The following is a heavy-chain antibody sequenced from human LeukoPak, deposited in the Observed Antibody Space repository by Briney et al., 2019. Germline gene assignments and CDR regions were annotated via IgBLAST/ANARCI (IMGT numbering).Heavy chain of an antibody. V-gene: IGHV5-51*01. Sequence: HGESLKISCKGFGYSLTSYWIGWVRQMPGKGLEWMGIIYPGDSDTRYSPSFQGQVTISADKSISTAYLQWSSLKASDTAMYYCARLRHGSGSYYSYWGQGTLVTVSS. J-gene: IGHJ4*02. CDR2: IYPGDSDT. CDR1: GYSLTSYW. D-gene: IGHD3-10*01. CDR3: ARLRHGSGSYYSY.